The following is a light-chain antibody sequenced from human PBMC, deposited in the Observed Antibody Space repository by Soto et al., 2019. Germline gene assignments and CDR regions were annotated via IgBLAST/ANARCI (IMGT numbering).Light chain of an antibody. CDR3: QQYGSSPYT. J-gene: IGKJ2*01. V-gene: IGKV3-20*01. CDR2: GAS. Sequence: EIVFTQSPGTLSLSPGERATLSCRASQSVSSSSLAWYHQKPGQAPRLLIYGASSRATGIPARFSGSGSGTDFTLTISRLEPEDFAVYYCQQYGSSPYTFGQGTKLEI. CDR1: QSVSSSS.